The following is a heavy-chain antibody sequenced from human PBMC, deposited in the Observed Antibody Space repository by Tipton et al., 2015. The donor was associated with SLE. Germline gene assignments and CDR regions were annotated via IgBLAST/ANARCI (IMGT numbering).Heavy chain of an antibody. CDR3: ARGGVVPTSTRSYFGY. D-gene: IGHD2-2*01. CDR2: IRNDGSNE. CDR1: GITFSHYG. Sequence: GSLRLSCAASGITFSHYGMHWVRQAPGKGLEWVAFIRNDGSNESYADSVKGRFTISRDNQENTLYRQMDSLIAEDTAVYYCARGGVVPTSTRSYFGYWAQGTLASVSS. V-gene: IGHV3-30*02. J-gene: IGHJ4*02.